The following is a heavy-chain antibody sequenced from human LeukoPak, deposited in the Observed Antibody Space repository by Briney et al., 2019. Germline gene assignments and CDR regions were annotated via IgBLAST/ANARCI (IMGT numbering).Heavy chain of an antibody. D-gene: IGHD3-9*01. J-gene: IGHJ4*02. CDR1: GYTFTGYY. CDR3: ARAHYDILTGYYPNYSDY. Sequence: GASVKVSCKASGYTFTGYYMHWVRQAPGQRLEWMGRINPNSGGTNYAQKFQGRVTMTRDTSISTAYMELSRLRSDDTAVYYCARAHYDILTGYYPNYSDYWGQGTLVTVSS. CDR2: INPNSGGT. V-gene: IGHV1-2*06.